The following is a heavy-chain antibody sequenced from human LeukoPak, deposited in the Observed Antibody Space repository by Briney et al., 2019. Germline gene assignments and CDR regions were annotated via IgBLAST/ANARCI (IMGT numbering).Heavy chain of an antibody. CDR1: GFTFSDYY. CDR3: AKVGVGGSYYADY. D-gene: IGHD1-26*01. CDR2: ISSSGSTI. Sequence: PGGSLRLSCAASGFTFSDYYMSWIRQAPGKGLEWVSYISSSGSTIYYADSVRGRFTISRDNAKRSLFLQLNSLRAEDTAVFYCAKVGVGGSYYADYWGQGTLVTVSS. V-gene: IGHV3-11*01. J-gene: IGHJ4*02.